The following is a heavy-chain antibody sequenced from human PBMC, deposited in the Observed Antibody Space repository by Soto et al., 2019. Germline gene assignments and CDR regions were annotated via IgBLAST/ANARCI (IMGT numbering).Heavy chain of an antibody. J-gene: IGHJ6*02. Sequence: QVQLVESGGXXXQPGRSLRLSCAASGFTFSSYGIHWVRQAPGKGLEWVALISYDGTDKYYADSVKGRFTISRDNSKNTLYLQMSSLGPEDTAVYYCVKERYAQLWLEDYGMDVWGQGTTVTV. CDR1: GFTFSSYG. CDR3: VKERYAQLWLEDYGMDV. D-gene: IGHD5-18*01. V-gene: IGHV3-30*18. CDR2: ISYDGTDK.